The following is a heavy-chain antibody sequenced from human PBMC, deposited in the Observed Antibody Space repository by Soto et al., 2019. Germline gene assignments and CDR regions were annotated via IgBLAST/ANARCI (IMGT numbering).Heavy chain of an antibody. J-gene: IGHJ6*02. V-gene: IGHV3-23*01. D-gene: IGHD2-15*01. CDR2: ISGSGGST. Sequence: EVQLLESGGGLVQPGGSLRLSCAASGFTFSSYAMSWVHQAPGKGLEWVSAISGSGGSTYYADSVKGRFSISRDNSKNTLYLQMNSLRAEDTAVYYCAKCFGVVAATHYYGMDVWGQGTTVTVSS. CDR3: AKCFGVVAATHYYGMDV. CDR1: GFTFSSYA.